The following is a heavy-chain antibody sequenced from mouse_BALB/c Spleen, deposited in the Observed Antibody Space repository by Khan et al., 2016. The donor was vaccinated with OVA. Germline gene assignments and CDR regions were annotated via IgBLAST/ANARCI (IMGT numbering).Heavy chain of an antibody. CDR1: GYTFTSYY. Sequence: QVQLQQSGAELVKPGASVRLSCKASGYTFTSYYLYWVKQRPGQGLEWIGDINPNNGGTNFNEKFRTKATLTVDKSYNTAYMELSRQTSEVSAVYCCTRSGYGTFAYWGQGTLVTVSA. V-gene: IGHV1S81*02. J-gene: IGHJ3*01. CDR3: TRSGYGTFAY. CDR2: INPNNGGT. D-gene: IGHD1-1*02.